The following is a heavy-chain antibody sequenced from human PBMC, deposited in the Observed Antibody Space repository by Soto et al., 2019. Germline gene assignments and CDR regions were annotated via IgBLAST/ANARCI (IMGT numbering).Heavy chain of an antibody. D-gene: IGHD2-15*01. CDR2: IRADGSAP. J-gene: IGHJ3*02. V-gene: IGHV3-30*02. CDR3: ATSTLTDAFDI. Sequence: QVQLVESGGGVVQPGGSRRLSCEASRFSFSDYGMHWVRQAPGKGLEWVALIRADGSAPSYSDSVKGRFAISRDNSKNTLYLQMNRLSAEDTAVYYCATSTLTDAFDIWGQGTMVSVSS. CDR1: RFSFSDYG.